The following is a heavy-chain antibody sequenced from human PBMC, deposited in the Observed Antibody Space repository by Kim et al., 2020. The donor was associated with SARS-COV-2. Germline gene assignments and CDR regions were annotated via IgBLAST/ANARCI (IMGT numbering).Heavy chain of an antibody. Sequence: ADSVKGRFTISRDNAKNSLYLQMNSLRAEDTAVYYCATKPYYYDSSGYSLWGRGTLVTVSS. D-gene: IGHD3-22*01. V-gene: IGHV3-21*01. J-gene: IGHJ2*01. CDR3: ATKPYYYDSSGYSL.